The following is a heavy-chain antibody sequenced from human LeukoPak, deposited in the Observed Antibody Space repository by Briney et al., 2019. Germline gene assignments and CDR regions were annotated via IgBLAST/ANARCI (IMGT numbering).Heavy chain of an antibody. CDR3: ARGGQQMYYFDY. CDR1: GFTFSSYS. Sequence: GGSLRLSCAASGFTFSSYSMNWVRQAPGKGLEWVSSISSSSSYIYYADSVKGRFTISRDNAKNSLYLQMNSLRAEDTALYYCARGGQQMYYFDYWGQGTLVTVSS. D-gene: IGHD6-13*01. CDR2: ISSSSSYI. V-gene: IGHV3-21*04. J-gene: IGHJ4*02.